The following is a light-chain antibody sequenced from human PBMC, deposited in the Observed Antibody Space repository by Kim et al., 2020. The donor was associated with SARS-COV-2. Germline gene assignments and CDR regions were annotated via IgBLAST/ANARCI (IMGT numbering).Light chain of an antibody. J-gene: IGKJ1*01. Sequence: CVRQQVTNTCRASQGINSALAWYQQKPRKAPNLLIYSASTLQSGVPSRFIGSGSGTECTLTITSLQPEDFATYYCQQLNSYPRTFGQGTKVDIK. CDR1: QGINSA. CDR2: SAS. CDR3: QQLNSYPRT. V-gene: IGKV1-9*01.